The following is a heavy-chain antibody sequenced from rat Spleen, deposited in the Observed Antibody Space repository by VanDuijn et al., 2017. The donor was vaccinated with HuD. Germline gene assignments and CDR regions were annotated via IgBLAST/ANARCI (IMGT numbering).Heavy chain of an antibody. D-gene: IGHD1-2*01. CDR3: ARGGYGSYIYGFFDF. CDR1: GFSLTSNG. Sequence: QVQLKESGPGLVQPSQTLSLTCTVSGFSLTSNGVSWVRQPPGKGLAWIAAILSGGSTYYNSPLKSRLSISRDTSKSQVFLTMNSLQTEDTAMYFCARGGYGSYIYGFFDFWGPGTMVTVSS. CDR2: ILSGGST. J-gene: IGHJ1*01. V-gene: IGHV2S12*01.